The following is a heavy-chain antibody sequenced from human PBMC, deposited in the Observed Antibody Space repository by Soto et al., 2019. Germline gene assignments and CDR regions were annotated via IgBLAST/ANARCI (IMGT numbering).Heavy chain of an antibody. V-gene: IGHV4-34*01. CDR3: ARGKCGLYSGRHCYYYYGMDV. Sequence: SETLSLTCAVYGGSFSGYYWSWIRQPPGKGLEWIGEINHSGSTNYNPSLKSRVTISVDTSKNQFSLKLSSVTAADTAVYYCARGKCGLYSGRHCYYYYGMDVWGQGTTVTVYS. CDR1: GGSFSGYY. CDR2: INHSGST. J-gene: IGHJ6*02. D-gene: IGHD1-26*01.